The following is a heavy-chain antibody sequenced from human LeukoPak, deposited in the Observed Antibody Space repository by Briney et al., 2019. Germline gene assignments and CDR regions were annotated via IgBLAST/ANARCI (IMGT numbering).Heavy chain of an antibody. J-gene: IGHJ5*02. V-gene: IGHV2-5*02. CDR3: AHRRENPRGSGNWFDP. CDR2: IYWDDDK. CDR1: GFSLSTSGVG. D-gene: IGHD3-10*01. Sequence: SGPTLVKPTRTLTLTCTFSGFSLSTSGVGVGWIRQPPGKALEWLALIYWDDDKRYSPSLKSRLTITKDTSKNQVVLTMTNMDPVDTATYYCAHRRENPRGSGNWFDPWGQGTLVTVSS.